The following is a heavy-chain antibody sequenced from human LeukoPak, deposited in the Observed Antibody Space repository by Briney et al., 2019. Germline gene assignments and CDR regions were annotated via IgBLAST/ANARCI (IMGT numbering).Heavy chain of an antibody. CDR2: ISAYNGHT. J-gene: IGHJ5*02. V-gene: IGHV1-18*01. CDR1: GYTFTNYG. Sequence: ASVKVSCKASGYTFTNYGFNWVRQAPGQGLEWMGWISAYNGHTKYSQKLQGRVTMTTDTSTSTAYMELKSLRSDDTAVYYCARGGHRRYYYTSGSAFDPWGQGTLVTVSS. CDR3: ARGGHRRYYYTSGSAFDP. D-gene: IGHD3-10*01.